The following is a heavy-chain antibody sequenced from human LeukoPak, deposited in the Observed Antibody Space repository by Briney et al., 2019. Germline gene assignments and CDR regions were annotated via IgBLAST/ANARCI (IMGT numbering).Heavy chain of an antibody. D-gene: IGHD3-22*01. V-gene: IGHV3-30*18. CDR2: ISYDGSNK. CDR1: GFTFSSYG. Sequence: GGSLTLSCAASGFTFSSYGMHWVRQAPGKGLEWLAVISYDGSNKYYAGSVKGRLTISRDNSKNTLYLQMNSLRAEDTAVYYCAKVGLCYYDSSGYYFDYWGQGTLVTVSS. J-gene: IGHJ4*02. CDR3: AKVGLCYYDSSGYYFDY.